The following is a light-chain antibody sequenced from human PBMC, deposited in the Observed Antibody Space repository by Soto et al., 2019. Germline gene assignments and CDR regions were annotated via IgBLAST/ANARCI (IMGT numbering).Light chain of an antibody. CDR2: AAS. CDR1: QGISNY. J-gene: IGKJ3*01. CDR3: QEYNSAPFT. Sequence: DIQMTQSPSSLSASVGDRVTIACRASQGISNYLARYPQKPGRAPELMIYAASTLQSGIPSRFSGSGSGTDFTLTISNLQPEDVATYYCQEYNSAPFTVGPGTKVDVK. V-gene: IGKV1-27*01.